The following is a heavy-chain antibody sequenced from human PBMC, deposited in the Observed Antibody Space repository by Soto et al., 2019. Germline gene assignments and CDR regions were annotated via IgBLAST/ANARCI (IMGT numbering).Heavy chain of an antibody. CDR3: ARAFPYCGGACYSYYLDS. J-gene: IGHJ4*02. CDR2: IIPIFWTA. Sequence: SVKVSCKASGGTFSSYAISWGRQAPGQGLEWMGGIIPIFWTANYAQKFQGRVTITADESTSTAYMELSSRGSEDTAVYYCARAFPYCGGACYSYYLDSCGQGSLVTVSS. D-gene: IGHD2-21*02. V-gene: IGHV1-69*13. CDR1: GGTFSSYA.